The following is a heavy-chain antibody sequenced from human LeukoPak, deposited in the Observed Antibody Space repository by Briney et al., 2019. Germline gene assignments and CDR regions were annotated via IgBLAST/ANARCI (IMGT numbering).Heavy chain of an antibody. D-gene: IGHD6-13*01. CDR1: GYSFTSYW. J-gene: IGHJ6*03. V-gene: IGHV5-51*01. CDR2: IYPGDSDT. Sequence: GESLKISCKGSGYSFTSYWIGWVRQTPGKGLEWMGIIYPGDSDTRYSPSFQGQVTISADKSISTAYLQWSSLKASDTAMYYCARHLAAAGTNYYYYMDVWGKGTTVTVSS. CDR3: ARHLAAAGTNYYYYMDV.